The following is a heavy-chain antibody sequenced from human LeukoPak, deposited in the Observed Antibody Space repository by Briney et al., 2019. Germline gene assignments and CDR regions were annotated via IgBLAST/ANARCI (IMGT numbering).Heavy chain of an antibody. J-gene: IGHJ4*02. CDR1: GGSISGSSYY. V-gene: IGHV4-39*01. Sequence: PSETLSLTCTVSGGSISGSSYYWGWIRQPPGKGLEWIGSIYYSGSTYYNPSLKSRVTISVDTSKNQFSLKLSSVTAADTAVYYCARHLSIVVVPAAYFDYWGQGTLVTVSS. CDR2: IYYSGST. D-gene: IGHD2-2*01. CDR3: ARHLSIVVVPAAYFDY.